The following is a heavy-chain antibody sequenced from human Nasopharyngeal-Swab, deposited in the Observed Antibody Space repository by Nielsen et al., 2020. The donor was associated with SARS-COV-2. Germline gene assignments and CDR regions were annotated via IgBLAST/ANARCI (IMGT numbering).Heavy chain of an antibody. Sequence: WIRQPPGQGLEWIGYIYYSGSTNSNPSLKSRVTISVDTSKNQFSLKLSSVTAADTAVYYCARQRPGDYEDYWGQGTLVTVSS. CDR3: ARQRPGDYEDY. CDR2: IYYSGST. V-gene: IGHV4-59*08. D-gene: IGHD4-17*01. J-gene: IGHJ4*02.